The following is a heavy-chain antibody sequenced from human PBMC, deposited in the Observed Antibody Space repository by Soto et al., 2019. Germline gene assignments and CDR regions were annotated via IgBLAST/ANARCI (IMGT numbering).Heavy chain of an antibody. CDR1: GDTFSGYP. CDR3: ARDGGFGELKY. V-gene: IGHV1-69*18. Sequence: QVQLVQSGAELKKPGSSVKVSCKASGDTFSGYPINWVRQAPGEGLEWMGRIIPVFGTTNDAQRFEGRVTFTADGSTTTAYMELRGLLSEDTALYYCARDGGFGELKYWGPGTLVTVSS. CDR2: IIPVFGTT. J-gene: IGHJ4*02. D-gene: IGHD3-10*01.